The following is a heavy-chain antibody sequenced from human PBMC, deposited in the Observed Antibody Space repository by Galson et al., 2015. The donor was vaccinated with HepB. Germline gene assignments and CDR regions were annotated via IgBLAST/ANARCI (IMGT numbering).Heavy chain of an antibody. Sequence: SLRLSCAASGFTFSSYGMHWVRQAPGKGLEWVAVISYDGSNKYYADSVKGRFTISRDNSKNTLYLQMNSLRAEDTAVYYCAKDHGGAAAMDHYYYCGMDVWGQGTTVTVSS. J-gene: IGHJ6*02. CDR2: ISYDGSNK. CDR3: AKDHGGAAAMDHYYYCGMDV. CDR1: GFTFSSYG. V-gene: IGHV3-30*18. D-gene: IGHD5-18*01.